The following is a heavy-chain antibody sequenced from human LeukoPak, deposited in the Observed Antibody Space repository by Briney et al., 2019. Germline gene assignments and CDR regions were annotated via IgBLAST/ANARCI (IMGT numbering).Heavy chain of an antibody. D-gene: IGHD3-22*01. CDR2: INWNGGST. CDR1: GFTFDDYG. V-gene: IGHV3-20*04. CDR3: ARGVNYYDSSGYYGGNFDY. Sequence: PGGSLRLSCAASGFTFDDYGMSWVRQAPGKGLEWVSGINWNGGSTGYADSVKGRFTISRDNAKNYLYLQMNSLRAEDTALYYCARGVNYYDSSGYYGGNFDYWGQGTLVTVSS. J-gene: IGHJ4*02.